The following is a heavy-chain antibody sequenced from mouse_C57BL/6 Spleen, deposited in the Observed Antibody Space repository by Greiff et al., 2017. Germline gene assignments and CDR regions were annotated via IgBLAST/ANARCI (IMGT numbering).Heavy chain of an antibody. V-gene: IGHV1-54*01. J-gene: IGHJ4*01. CDR1: GYAFTNYL. CDR2: INPGSGGT. D-gene: IGHD3-2*02. Sequence: QVHVKQSGAELVRPGTSVKVSCKASGYAFTNYLIEWVKQRPGQGLEWIGVINPGSGGTNYNEKFKGKATLTADKSSSTAYMQLSSLTSEDSAVYFCARLKGGSGYGYAMDYWGQGTSVTVSS. CDR3: ARLKGGSGYGYAMDY.